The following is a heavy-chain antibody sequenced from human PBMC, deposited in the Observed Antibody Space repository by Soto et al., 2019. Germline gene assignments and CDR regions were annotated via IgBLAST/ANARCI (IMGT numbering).Heavy chain of an antibody. CDR2: IYYSGST. CDR1: GGSISSYY. Sequence: PSETLSLTCTVSGGSISSYYLSWIRQPPGKGLEWIGYIYYSGSTNYNPSLKSRVTISVDTSKNQFSLKLSSVTAADTAVYYCARLYSSSSPWFDPWGQGTLVTVSS. J-gene: IGHJ5*02. D-gene: IGHD6-6*01. V-gene: IGHV4-59*01. CDR3: ARLYSSSSPWFDP.